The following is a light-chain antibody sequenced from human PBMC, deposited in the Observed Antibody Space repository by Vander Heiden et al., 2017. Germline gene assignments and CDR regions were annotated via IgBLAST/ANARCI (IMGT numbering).Light chain of an antibody. CDR3: QTWGTGTQGVV. J-gene: IGLJ2*01. Sequence: QLVLTQSPSASASLGASVKLTCTLSSGHRSYAIAWHQQQPEKGPRYLMKLNSDGSHSKGDGIPDRFSGSSSGAARYLTISSLQSEDEADYYCQTWGTGTQGVVFGGGTKLTVL. V-gene: IGLV4-69*02. CDR2: LNSDGSH. CDR1: SGHRSYA.